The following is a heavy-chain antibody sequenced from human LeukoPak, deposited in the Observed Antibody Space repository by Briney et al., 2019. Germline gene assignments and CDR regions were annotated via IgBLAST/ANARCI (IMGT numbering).Heavy chain of an antibody. CDR3: ARDPTGGPLYYFDY. V-gene: IGHV3-9*01. CDR1: GFTFDDYA. CDR2: ISWNSGST. Sequence: GRSLRLSCAASGFTFDDYAMHWVRQAPGKGLEWGSGISWNSGSTHYADSVKGRFTISRDNSKNTLYLQMNSLRAEDTAVYYCARDPTGGPLYYFDYRGQGTLVTVYS. J-gene: IGHJ4*02. D-gene: IGHD1-14*01.